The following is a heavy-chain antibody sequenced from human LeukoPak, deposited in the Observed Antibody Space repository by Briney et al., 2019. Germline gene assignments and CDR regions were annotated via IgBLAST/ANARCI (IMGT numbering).Heavy chain of an antibody. CDR1: GFTFRSYA. CDR2: ISGGGDIA. J-gene: IGHJ4*02. V-gene: IGHV3-23*01. Sequence: GGSLRLSCAASGFTFRSYAMSWVRQAPGKGLEWVSISGGGDIADYADSVKGRFTISRDNAKNSLYLQMNSLRAEDTAVYYCASGWGQFDYWGQGTLVTVSS. CDR3: ASGWGQFDY. D-gene: IGHD3-10*01.